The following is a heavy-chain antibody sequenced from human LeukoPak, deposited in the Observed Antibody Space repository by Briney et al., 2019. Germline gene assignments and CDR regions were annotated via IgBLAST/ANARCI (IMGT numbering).Heavy chain of an antibody. D-gene: IGHD1-14*01. CDR1: GFTFSGSA. CDR2: IRSKANSYAT. V-gene: IGHV3-73*01. Sequence: PGGSLRLSCAASGFTFSGSAMHWVRQASGKGLEWVGRIRSKANSYATAYAASVKGRFTISRDDSKNTAYLQMNSLKTEDTAVYYCTRQTPLPELNWGQGTLVTVSS. J-gene: IGHJ4*02. CDR3: TRQTPLPELN.